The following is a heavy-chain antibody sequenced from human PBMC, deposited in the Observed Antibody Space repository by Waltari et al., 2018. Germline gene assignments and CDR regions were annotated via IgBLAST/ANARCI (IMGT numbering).Heavy chain of an antibody. CDR2: IYHSGST. CDR1: GYSISSGYY. Sequence: QVQLQESGPGLVKPSETLSLTCAVSGYSISSGYYWGWIRQPPGKGLEWIGSIYHSGSTYYNPSLKCRVTISVDTSKNQFSLKLSSVTAAYTAVYYCARDMWELHNWFDPWGQGTLVTVSS. D-gene: IGHD1-26*01. CDR3: ARDMWELHNWFDP. V-gene: IGHV4-38-2*02. J-gene: IGHJ5*02.